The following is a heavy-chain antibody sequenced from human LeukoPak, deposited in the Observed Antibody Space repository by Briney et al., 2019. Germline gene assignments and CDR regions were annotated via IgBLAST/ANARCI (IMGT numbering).Heavy chain of an antibody. CDR2: ISGTSSTM. CDR1: GFTFSSYS. D-gene: IGHD1-26*01. CDR3: ARVEWEGPHPTLNY. Sequence: PGRSLRLSCAASGFTFSSYSMNWVRQAPGKGLDWVSYISGTSSTMHYADSVKGRFTISRDNAKNSLYLQMNSLRAEDTVVYYCARVEWEGPHPTLNYWGQGTLVTVSS. V-gene: IGHV3-48*04. J-gene: IGHJ4*02.